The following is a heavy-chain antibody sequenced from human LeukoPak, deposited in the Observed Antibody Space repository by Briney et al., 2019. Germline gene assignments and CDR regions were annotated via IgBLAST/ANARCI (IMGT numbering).Heavy chain of an antibody. V-gene: IGHV3-30*18. CDR1: GFTFSSYV. Sequence: PGGSLRLSCAASGFTFSSYVMSWVRQAPGKGLEWVAVISYDGSNKYYADSVKGRFTISRDNSKNTLYLQMNSLRAEDTAVYYCAKDHYSSSWRGADYWGQGTLVTVSS. J-gene: IGHJ4*02. CDR2: ISYDGSNK. D-gene: IGHD6-13*01. CDR3: AKDHYSSSWRGADY.